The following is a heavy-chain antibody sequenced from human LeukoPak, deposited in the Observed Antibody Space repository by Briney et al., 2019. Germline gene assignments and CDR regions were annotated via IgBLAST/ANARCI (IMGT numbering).Heavy chain of an antibody. J-gene: IGHJ4*02. CDR2: IKSKTDGGTT. CDR3: TTPGRAVAGSSPYSGY. V-gene: IGHV3-15*01. CDR1: GFTFSNAW. Sequence: GGSLRLSCAASGFTFSNAWMSWVRQAPGKGLEWVGRIKSKTDGGTTDYAAPVKGRFTISRDDSKNTLYLQMNSPKTEDTAVYYCTTPGRAVAGSSPYSGYWGQGTLVTVSS. D-gene: IGHD6-19*01.